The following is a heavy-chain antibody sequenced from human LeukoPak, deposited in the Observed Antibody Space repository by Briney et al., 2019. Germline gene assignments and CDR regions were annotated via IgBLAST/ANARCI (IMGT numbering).Heavy chain of an antibody. CDR2: ITPIFGTP. V-gene: IGHV1-69*13. CDR3: ARGWLAETTVVTPYNY. D-gene: IGHD2-21*02. Sequence: ASVKVSCKASGGTFSSSTISWVRQAPGQGLEWMGGITPIFGTPNYAQKFQGRVTITAVESMSTAYMELSSLRSEDTAVYYCARGWLAETTVVTPYNYWGQGTLVTASS. CDR1: GGTFSSST. J-gene: IGHJ4*02.